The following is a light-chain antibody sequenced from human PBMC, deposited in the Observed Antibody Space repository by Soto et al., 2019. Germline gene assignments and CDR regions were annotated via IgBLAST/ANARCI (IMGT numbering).Light chain of an antibody. Sequence: EVVLTQSPGTLSLSPGEGATLSCRASQSIISSYLAWYQHKPGQAPRLLIYGVSSRATGVPDRFSGSGSGTDFTLTISTLEPEDFAVYYCQQYGNSVPFTFGQGTKLEIK. V-gene: IGKV3-20*01. J-gene: IGKJ2*01. CDR3: QQYGNSVPFT. CDR1: QSIISSY. CDR2: GVS.